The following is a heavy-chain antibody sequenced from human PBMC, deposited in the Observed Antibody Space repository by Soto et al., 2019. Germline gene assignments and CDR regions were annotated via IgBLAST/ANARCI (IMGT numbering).Heavy chain of an antibody. D-gene: IGHD3-3*01. Sequence: GGSLRLSCAASGFTVSSNYMSWVRQAPGKGLEWVSVIYSGGSSTDYADSVKGRFTISRDNAKNSLYLQMSSLRAEDTAVYYCARDRGGGSIFGGHYGMDVWGQGATVTVSS. CDR3: ARDRGGGSIFGGHYGMDV. CDR2: IYSGGSST. V-gene: IGHV3-53*01. CDR1: GFTVSSNY. J-gene: IGHJ6*02.